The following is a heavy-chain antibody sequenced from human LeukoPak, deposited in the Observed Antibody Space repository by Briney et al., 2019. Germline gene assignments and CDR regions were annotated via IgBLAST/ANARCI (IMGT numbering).Heavy chain of an antibody. CDR2: IYYSGST. V-gene: IGHV4-59*01. Sequence: SETLSLTCTVSGGSISSYYWSWIRQPPGKGLEWIGYIYYSGSTNYNPSLKSRVTISVDTSKNQFSLKLSSVTAADTAVYYCASEVCSSGWYPGWFDPWGQGTLVTVSS. CDR1: GGSISSYY. D-gene: IGHD6-19*01. CDR3: ASEVCSSGWYPGWFDP. J-gene: IGHJ5*02.